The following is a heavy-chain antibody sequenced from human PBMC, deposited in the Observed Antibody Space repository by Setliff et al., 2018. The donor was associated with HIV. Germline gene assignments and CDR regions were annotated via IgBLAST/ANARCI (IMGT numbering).Heavy chain of an antibody. J-gene: IGHJ4*02. D-gene: IGHD6-19*01. V-gene: IGHV4-39*01. CDR1: GGSITGYY. CDR3: ASPASGGSSGQYHY. CDR2: IYYSGST. Sequence: PSETLSLTCSVSGGSITGYYWGWIRQPPGKGLEWIGSIYYSGSTYYNPSLKSRVTISVDTSKNQFSLKLSSVTAADTAVYYCASPASGGSSGQYHYWGQGTLVTVSS.